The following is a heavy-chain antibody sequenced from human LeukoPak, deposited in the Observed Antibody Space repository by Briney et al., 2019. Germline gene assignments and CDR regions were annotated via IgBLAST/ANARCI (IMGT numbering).Heavy chain of an antibody. J-gene: IGHJ4*02. CDR3: ARELDIVVVQLRIYYFDY. CDR2: MNPNSGNT. D-gene: IGHD2-2*01. V-gene: IGHV1-8*01. Sequence: ASVKVSCKASGYTLTSYDINWVRQATGQGLEWMGWMNPNSGNTGYAQKFQGRVTMTRNTSISTAYMELSSLRSEDTAVYYCARELDIVVVQLRIYYFDYWGQGTLVTVSS. CDR1: GYTLTSYD.